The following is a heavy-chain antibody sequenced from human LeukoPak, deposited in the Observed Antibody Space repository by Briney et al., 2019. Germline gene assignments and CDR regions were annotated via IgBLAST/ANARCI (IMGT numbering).Heavy chain of an antibody. D-gene: IGHD3-22*01. CDR1: GGSISSYY. CDR2: IDHSGIT. J-gene: IGHJ4*02. Sequence: SETLSLTCTVSGGSISSYYWSWIRQPPGKGLEWIGDIDHSGITNYNPSLESRVTISVDTSKNQFSLKLSSVTAADTAVYYCAREINYYDSSGYEYRVFDYWGQGTLVTVSS. CDR3: AREINYYDSSGYEYRVFDY. V-gene: IGHV4-59*12.